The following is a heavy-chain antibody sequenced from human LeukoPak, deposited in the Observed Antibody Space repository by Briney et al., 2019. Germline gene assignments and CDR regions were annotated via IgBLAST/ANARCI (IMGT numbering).Heavy chain of an antibody. CDR3: ARNSMVRGAFDI. CDR2: IHNSGNS. J-gene: IGHJ3*02. CDR1: GDSISGYY. Sequence: TSETLSLTCSVSGDSISGYYWSWIRQPPGKGLEWIAYIHNSGNSNYNPSLKSRVTISADTSKNQFSLKLSSVTAADTAVYYCARNSMVRGAFDIWGQGTMVTVSS. V-gene: IGHV4-59*01. D-gene: IGHD3-10*01.